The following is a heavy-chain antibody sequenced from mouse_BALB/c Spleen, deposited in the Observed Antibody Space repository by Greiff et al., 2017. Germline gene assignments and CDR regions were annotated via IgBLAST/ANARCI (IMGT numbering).Heavy chain of an antibody. Sequence: VKLQESGAELARPGASVKLSCKASGYTFTSYWMQWVKQRPGQGLEWIGAIYPGDGDTRYTQKFKGKATLTADKSSSTAYMQLSSLASEDSAVYYCARNGAYGSSSYWYFDVWGAGTTVTVSS. J-gene: IGHJ1*01. V-gene: IGHV1-87*01. CDR1: GYTFTSYW. D-gene: IGHD1-1*01. CDR2: IYPGDGDT. CDR3: ARNGAYGSSSYWYFDV.